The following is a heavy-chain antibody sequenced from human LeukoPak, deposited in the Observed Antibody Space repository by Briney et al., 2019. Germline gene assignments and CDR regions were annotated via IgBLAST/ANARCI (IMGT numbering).Heavy chain of an antibody. J-gene: IGHJ4*02. V-gene: IGHV3-23*01. CDR3: AKGRGYCTGGSCYSDY. D-gene: IGHD2-15*01. CDR2: ISGSDGST. Sequence: GGSLRLSCTASGFNFSNYAMSWVRQAPGKGLEWVSTISGSDGSTYYADSVKGRFTISRDNSKNTLYLQMNSLRVEDTAIYYCAKGRGYCTGGSCYSDYWGQGTLVTVSS. CDR1: GFNFSNYA.